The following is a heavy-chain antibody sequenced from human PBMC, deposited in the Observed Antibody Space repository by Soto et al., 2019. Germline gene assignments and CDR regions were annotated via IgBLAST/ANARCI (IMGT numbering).Heavy chain of an antibody. CDR2: ISGDSGSS. Sequence: GRSLRLSCAASGFTFEAYSLHWVRQLPGKGLEWVAGISGDSGSSGYADSVRGRFTVSRDNAKNSLFLQMSSLSPEDTALYYCTKRRSARPGFDAFDLWGQGTMVTVSS. V-gene: IGHV3-9*01. CDR3: TKRRSARPGFDAFDL. CDR1: GFTFEAYS. J-gene: IGHJ3*01.